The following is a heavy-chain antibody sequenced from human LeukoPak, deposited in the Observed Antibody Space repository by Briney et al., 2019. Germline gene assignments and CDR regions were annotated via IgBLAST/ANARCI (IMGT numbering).Heavy chain of an antibody. D-gene: IGHD1-26*01. J-gene: IGHJ5*02. CDR3: ARDSYPPQSRGSYYGWFDP. Sequence: SETLSLTCTVSGGSISSYYWSWIRQPPGKGLEWIGYIHYSGSTNYNPSLKSRVTISLDTSKNQFSLKLSSVTAADTAVYYCARDSYPPQSRGSYYGWFDPWGQGTLVTVSS. CDR2: IHYSGST. V-gene: IGHV4-59*01. CDR1: GGSISSYY.